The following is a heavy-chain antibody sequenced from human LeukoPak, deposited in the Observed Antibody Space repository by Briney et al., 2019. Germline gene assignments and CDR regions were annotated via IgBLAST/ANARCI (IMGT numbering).Heavy chain of an antibody. V-gene: IGHV1-3*01. Sequence: GASVTVSCTTLGYTFITSSIYWVRQAPGQRLEWLGWITVASGNTRYSENLQGRVTLTRDTSANTAYMELRNLKSEDTAVYYCVGGSLGFWGQGTLVTVSP. J-gene: IGHJ4*02. CDR1: GYTFITSS. CDR2: ITVASGNT. CDR3: VGGSLGF.